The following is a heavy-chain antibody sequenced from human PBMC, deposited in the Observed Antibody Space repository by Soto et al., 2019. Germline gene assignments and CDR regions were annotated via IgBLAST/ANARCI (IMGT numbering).Heavy chain of an antibody. Sequence: ASVKVSCKASGGTFSSYAISWVRQAPGQGLEWMGGIIPIFGTANYAQKFQGRVTITADESTSTAYMELGSLRSEDTAVYYCARAVTLYSSSWYFSWGQGTLVTVSS. J-gene: IGHJ4*02. CDR2: IIPIFGTA. CDR1: GGTFSSYA. CDR3: ARAVTLYSSSWYFS. D-gene: IGHD6-13*01. V-gene: IGHV1-69*13.